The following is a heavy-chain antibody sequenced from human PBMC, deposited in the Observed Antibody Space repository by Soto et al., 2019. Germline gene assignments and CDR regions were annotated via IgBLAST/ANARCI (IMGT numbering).Heavy chain of an antibody. V-gene: IGHV4-4*02. D-gene: IGHD3-10*01. CDR2: IYHSGST. Sequence: QVQLQESGPGLVKPSGTLSLTCAVSGDSISSSNWWSWVRQPPGKGLEWMGEIYHSGSTNYSPSLMSRVTISVAKSKNQFSLNVTSVTAADPAVYYCATRIYGTDYSDYWGQGALVTVSS. CDR1: GDSISSSNW. J-gene: IGHJ4*02. CDR3: ATRIYGTDYSDY.